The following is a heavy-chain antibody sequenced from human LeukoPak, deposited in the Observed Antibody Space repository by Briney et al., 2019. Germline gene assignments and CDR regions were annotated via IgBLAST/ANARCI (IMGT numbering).Heavy chain of an antibody. CDR2: SYYSGST. CDR3: ARVDIGLGTYYRYYYYMDV. Sequence: PSETLSLTCTVSGGSITSSNYYWGWIRQPPGKGLEWIGSSYYSGSTYYNPSLQSRATISIDTSKSQFSLKLSSVTAADTAVYYCARVDIGLGTYYRYYYYMDVWGKGTTVTVSS. D-gene: IGHD5-12*01. CDR1: GGSITSSNYY. J-gene: IGHJ6*03. V-gene: IGHV4-39*07.